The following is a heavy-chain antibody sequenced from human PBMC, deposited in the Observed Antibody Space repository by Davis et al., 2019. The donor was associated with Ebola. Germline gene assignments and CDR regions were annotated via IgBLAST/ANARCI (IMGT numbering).Heavy chain of an antibody. V-gene: IGHV4-59*08. D-gene: IGHD4-17*01. Sequence: SETLSLTCTVSGDSISTYYWSWIRQPPGKGLEWIGYINYSGNTNYNPSLRSRVTISVDTSKNQVYLKLSSVTAADTAVYYCARHTSDYGWFDPWGQGTLVTVSS. CDR3: ARHTSDYGWFDP. CDR2: INYSGNT. J-gene: IGHJ5*02. CDR1: GDSISTYY.